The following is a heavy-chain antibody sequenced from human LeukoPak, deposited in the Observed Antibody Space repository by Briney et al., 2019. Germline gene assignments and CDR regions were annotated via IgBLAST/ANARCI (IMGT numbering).Heavy chain of an antibody. D-gene: IGHD4-17*01. CDR1: GFTFSSYS. Sequence: GGSLRLSCAASGFTFSSYSMNWVRQAPGKGLEWVSSISSSSRYIYYADSVKGRFTISRDNAKNSLYLQMNSLRAEDTAVYYCASYGDYNDAFNIWGQGTMVTVSS. V-gene: IGHV3-21*01. CDR2: ISSSSRYI. J-gene: IGHJ3*02. CDR3: ASYGDYNDAFNI.